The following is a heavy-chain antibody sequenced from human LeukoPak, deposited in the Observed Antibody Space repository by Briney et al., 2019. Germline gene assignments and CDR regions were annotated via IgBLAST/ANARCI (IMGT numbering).Heavy chain of an antibody. D-gene: IGHD3-10*01. Sequence: GGSLRLSCAASGFTFNVYSMSWVRQAPGKGLEWVANIKQDGSEKYYVDSVKGRFTISRDNAKNSLYLQMNSLRAEDTAVYYCARDRELWFGEGGMDAWGKGTTVTVSS. J-gene: IGHJ6*03. CDR1: GFTFNVYS. V-gene: IGHV3-7*01. CDR3: ARDRELWFGEGGMDA. CDR2: IKQDGSEK.